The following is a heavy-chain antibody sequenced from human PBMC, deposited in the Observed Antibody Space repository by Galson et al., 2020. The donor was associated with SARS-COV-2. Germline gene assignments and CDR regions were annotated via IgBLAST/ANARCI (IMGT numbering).Heavy chain of an antibody. CDR2: ITWNSGTI. CDR3: AKGPNSYSSNWYGIDY. J-gene: IGHJ4*02. Sequence: GGSLRLSCAASGFTFDDYAMHWVRQGPGKGPEWVSGITWNSGTIGYAGSVKGRFTISRDNATNSLYLQMNSLTTEDTAFYYCAKGPNSYSSNWYGIDYWGQGTLVTVSS. CDR1: GFTFDDYA. D-gene: IGHD6-13*01. V-gene: IGHV3-9*01.